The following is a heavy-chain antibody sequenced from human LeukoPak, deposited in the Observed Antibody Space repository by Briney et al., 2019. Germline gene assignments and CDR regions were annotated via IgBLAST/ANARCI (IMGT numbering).Heavy chain of an antibody. CDR2: IIPILSQS. CDR1: GGTFSTYS. V-gene: IGHV1-69*11. CDR3: ATGGAYRDAFDI. Sequence: SVKVSCKASGGTFSTYSINWMRQAPGQGFEWMGKIIPILSQSNYAQKFQGTVSITADEFTETAYMELSSLRSDDTAVYYCATGGAYRDAFDIWGQGTMVTVSS. D-gene: IGHD3-10*01. J-gene: IGHJ3*02.